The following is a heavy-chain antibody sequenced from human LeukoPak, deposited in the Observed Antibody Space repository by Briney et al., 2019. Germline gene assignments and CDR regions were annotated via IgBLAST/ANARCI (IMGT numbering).Heavy chain of an antibody. Sequence: GGSLRLSCAASGFTFSSSAMTWVRQAPGKGLECVSVISGSGDSTFYADSVKGRFTISRDSSKNTVYLQMNSLRAGDTAIYYCAKGMSGSCYSGLHCWGQGTLVTVSS. CDR1: GFTFSSSA. D-gene: IGHD2-15*01. J-gene: IGHJ4*02. CDR3: AKGMSGSCYSGLHC. V-gene: IGHV3-23*01. CDR2: ISGSGDST.